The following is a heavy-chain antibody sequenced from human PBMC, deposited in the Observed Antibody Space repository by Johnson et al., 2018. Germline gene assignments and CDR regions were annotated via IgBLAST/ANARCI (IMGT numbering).Heavy chain of an antibody. CDR3: ARGGTHHDY. CDR1: GGSISSYD. D-gene: IGHD2-15*01. CDR2: IDKSGNT. V-gene: IGHV4-59*01. J-gene: IGHJ4*02. Sequence: QVQLQESGPGLVKPSETLSLTCSVSGGSISSYDWSWIRQPPGKGLEWIGYIDKSGNTDYDPSLKSRVTISVDTSKNQFSLKLTSVTAADTAVYYCARGGTHHDYWGQGTLVTVSS.